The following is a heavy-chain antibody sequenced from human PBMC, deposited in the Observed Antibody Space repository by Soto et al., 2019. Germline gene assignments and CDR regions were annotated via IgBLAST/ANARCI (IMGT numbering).Heavy chain of an antibody. CDR1: GFTFSSYG. J-gene: IGHJ3*02. V-gene: IGHV3-33*01. D-gene: IGHD2-2*01. CDR2: IWYDGSNK. Sequence: QVQLVESGGGVVQPGRSLRLSCAASGFTFSSYGMHWVRQAPGKGLEWVAVIWYDGSNKYYADSVKGRFTISRDNSKNTLYLQMNSLRAEDTAVYYWASTRDCSSTSCYFGAFDIWGQGTMVTVSS. CDR3: ASTRDCSSTSCYFGAFDI.